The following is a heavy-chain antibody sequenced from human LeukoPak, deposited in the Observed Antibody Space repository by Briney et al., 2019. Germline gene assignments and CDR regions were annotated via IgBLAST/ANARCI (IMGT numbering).Heavy chain of an antibody. CDR1: GFIFSSYM. D-gene: IGHD3-9*01. V-gene: IGHV3-21*01. CDR2: ITSSGTNI. Sequence: GGSLRLSCAASGFIFSSYMMNWVRQAPGKGLEWVSSITSSGTNIYYADSLKGRFTISRDNAKNSLYLQMNSLRAEDTAVYYCARDHFDISTGYYFIDNWGQGTLVTVSS. CDR3: ARDHFDISTGYYFIDN. J-gene: IGHJ4*02.